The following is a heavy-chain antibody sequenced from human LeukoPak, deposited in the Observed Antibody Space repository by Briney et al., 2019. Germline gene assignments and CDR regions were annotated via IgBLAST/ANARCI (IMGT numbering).Heavy chain of an antibody. D-gene: IGHD6-13*01. J-gene: IGHJ4*02. CDR3: ATLRPRQQLVVDN. V-gene: IGHV3-48*03. CDR2: ITSSGSTM. Sequence: GGSLRLSCAASGFTFSSYETHWVRQAPGKGLEWVSYITSSGSTMYYADSVKGRFTISRDNAKNSLYLQMSSLRAEDTAVYYCATLRPRQQLVVDNWGQGTPVTVSS. CDR1: GFTFSSYE.